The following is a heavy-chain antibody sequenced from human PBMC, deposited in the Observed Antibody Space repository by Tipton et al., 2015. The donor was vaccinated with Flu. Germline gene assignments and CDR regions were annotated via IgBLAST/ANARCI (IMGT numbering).Heavy chain of an antibody. D-gene: IGHD6-13*01. V-gene: IGHV4-38-2*02. CDR1: GDSIGSPYF. CDR3: ARDRWEYSRGFDS. J-gene: IGHJ4*02. Sequence: TLSLTCSVSGDSIGSPYFWGWIRQPPGKGLEWIGNVHQTGSPYYNPSLRSRVTIGVDRAKNQFSLKLTSVTAADTAVYYCARDRWEYSRGFDSWGQGTLVTASS. CDR2: VHQTGSP.